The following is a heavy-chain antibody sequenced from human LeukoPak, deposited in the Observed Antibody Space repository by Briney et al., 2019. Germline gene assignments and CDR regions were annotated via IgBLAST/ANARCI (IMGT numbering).Heavy chain of an antibody. CDR1: GYTFTSYG. CDR2: ISAYNGNT. D-gene: IGHD2-21*01. V-gene: IGHV1-18*01. J-gene: IGHJ4*02. CDR3: ARTYLSREGHSIFDS. Sequence: ASVKVSCKASGYTFTSYGISWVRQAPGQGLEWMGWISAYNGNTNYAQKLQGRVTMTTDTSTSTAYMELRSLRSDDTAVYYCARTYLSREGHSIFDSWGQGTLVTVSS.